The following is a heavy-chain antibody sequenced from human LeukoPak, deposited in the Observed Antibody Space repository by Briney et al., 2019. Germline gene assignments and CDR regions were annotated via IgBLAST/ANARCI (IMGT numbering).Heavy chain of an antibody. Sequence: ASVKVSCKASGYSFTGYYMHWVRQAPGQGLEWMGWINPNSGGTNYAQKFQGRVTMTRDTSISTAYMELSRLRADETAVYYCARDRDYYDSSGYYYEGGGFDYWGQGTLVTVSS. CDR2: INPNSGGT. CDR1: GYSFTGYY. V-gene: IGHV1-2*02. D-gene: IGHD3-22*01. CDR3: ARDRDYYDSSGYYYEGGGFDY. J-gene: IGHJ4*02.